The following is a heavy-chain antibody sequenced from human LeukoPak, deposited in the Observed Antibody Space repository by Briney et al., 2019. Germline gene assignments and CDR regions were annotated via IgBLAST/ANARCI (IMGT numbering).Heavy chain of an antibody. V-gene: IGHV3-21*01. D-gene: IGHD3-3*01. J-gene: IGHJ3*02. CDR2: ISSSSSYI. Sequence: GGSLRLSCAASGFTFSSYSMNWVRQAPGKGLECVSSISSSSSYIYYADSVKDRFTISRDNAKNSLYLQMNRLRAEDTAVYYCARVTDFWSGYPDAFDIWGQGTMVTVSS. CDR3: ARVTDFWSGYPDAFDI. CDR1: GFTFSSYS.